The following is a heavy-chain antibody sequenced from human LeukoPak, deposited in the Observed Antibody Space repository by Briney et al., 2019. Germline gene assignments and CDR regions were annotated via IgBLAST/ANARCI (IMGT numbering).Heavy chain of an antibody. J-gene: IGHJ4*02. CDR3: ARDASTIRFDY. D-gene: IGHD5-24*01. CDR1: GYTFTSHS. V-gene: IGHV7-4-1*02. Sequence: ASVKVSCKASGYTFTSHSINWLRQAPGQGLEWMGWITTNTGNPTYAQGFTGRFVVSLDTSVSTAYLQISSLKAEDTAVYYCARDASTIRFDYWGQGTLVTVSS. CDR2: ITTNTGNP.